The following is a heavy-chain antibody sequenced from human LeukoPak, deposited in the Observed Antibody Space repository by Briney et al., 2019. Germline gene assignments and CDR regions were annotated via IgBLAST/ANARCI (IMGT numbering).Heavy chain of an antibody. Sequence: PGGSLRLSCAASGFTFSTYWMQWVRQAPGKGLVWVSHINSDGSSTTYADSVKDRFTTSRDNAKNTLYLQMNSLRAEDTAVYYCVRDNYGVDYWGQGTLVTVSS. CDR1: GFTFSTYW. D-gene: IGHD3-16*01. V-gene: IGHV3-74*03. J-gene: IGHJ4*02. CDR3: VRDNYGVDY. CDR2: INSDGSST.